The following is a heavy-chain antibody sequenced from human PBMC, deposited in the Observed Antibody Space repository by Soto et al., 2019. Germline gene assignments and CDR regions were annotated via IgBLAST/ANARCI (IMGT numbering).Heavy chain of an antibody. CDR3: ARQWLRDYYYYYGMDV. CDR1: GFSLSTSGVG. V-gene: IGHV2-5*02. CDR2: IYWDDDK. J-gene: IGHJ6*02. D-gene: IGHD5-12*01. Sequence: SGPTLVNPTQTLTLTCTFCGFSLSTSGVGVGWIRQPPGKALEWLALIYWDDDKRYSPSLKSRLTITKDTSKNQVVLTMTNMDPVDTATYYCARQWLRDYYYYYGMDVWGQGTTVTVSS.